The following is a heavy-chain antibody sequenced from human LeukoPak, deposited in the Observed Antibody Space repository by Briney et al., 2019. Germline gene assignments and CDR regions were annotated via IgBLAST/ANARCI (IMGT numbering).Heavy chain of an antibody. D-gene: IGHD5-12*01. V-gene: IGHV4-4*07. Sequence: SETLSLTCTVSGGSISSYYWSWIRQPDGKGLEWIGRIYTSGSTNYNPSLKSRVTMSVDTSKNQFSLKLSSVTAADTAVYYCARDTSGYSGYDWFDPWGQGTLVTVSS. CDR3: ARDTSGYSGYDWFDP. CDR2: IYTSGST. CDR1: GGSISSYY. J-gene: IGHJ5*02.